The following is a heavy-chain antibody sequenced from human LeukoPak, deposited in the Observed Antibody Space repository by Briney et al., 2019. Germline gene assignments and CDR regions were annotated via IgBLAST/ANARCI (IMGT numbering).Heavy chain of an antibody. CDR2: IYSGGST. J-gene: IGHJ4*02. V-gene: IGHV3-53*01. CDR1: GFTVSSNY. D-gene: IGHD1-14*01. Sequence: GGSLRLSCAASGFTVSSNYMSWVRQAPGKGLEWVSVIYSGGSTYYADSVKGRFTISRDNSKNTLYLQMNSLRAEDTAVYYCARGPPGMLLFDYWGQGTLVTVSS. CDR3: ARGPPGMLLFDY.